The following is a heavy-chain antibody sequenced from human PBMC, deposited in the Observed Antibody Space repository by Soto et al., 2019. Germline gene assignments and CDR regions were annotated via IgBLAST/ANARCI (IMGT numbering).Heavy chain of an antibody. D-gene: IGHD3-22*01. CDR1: GFTFGDYA. Sequence: PGGSLRLSCTASGFTFGDYAMSWFRQAPGKGLEWVGFIRSKTYGGTTEYAASVKGRFTTSRDDSKSIAYLQMNSLKTEDTAVYYCAREANYYDSSGYYLLTYFDYWGQGTLVTVSS. V-gene: IGHV3-49*03. CDR3: AREANYYDSSGYYLLTYFDY. J-gene: IGHJ4*02. CDR2: IRSKTYGGTT.